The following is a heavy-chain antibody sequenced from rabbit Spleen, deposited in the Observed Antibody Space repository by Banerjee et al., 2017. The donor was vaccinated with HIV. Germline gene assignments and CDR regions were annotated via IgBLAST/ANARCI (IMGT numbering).Heavy chain of an antibody. D-gene: IGHD6-1*01. Sequence: QSLEESGGDLVKPGASLTLTCTASGFDLSSYYYMCWVRQAPGKGLEWIACIYIGGGSTFYASWAKGRFTISKTSPTTVTLQMTSLTAADTATYFCARGFNSHGDGYYLWGQGTLVTVS. V-gene: IGHV1S40*01. CDR2: IYIGGGST. CDR1: GFDLSSYYY. CDR3: ARGFNSHGDGYYL. J-gene: IGHJ3*01.